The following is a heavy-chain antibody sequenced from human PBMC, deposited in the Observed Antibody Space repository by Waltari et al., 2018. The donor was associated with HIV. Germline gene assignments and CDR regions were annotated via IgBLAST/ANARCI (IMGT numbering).Heavy chain of an antibody. CDR1: VESFTDYS. Sequence: QVHLQQWGAGLVKPPETLSLTCAVYVESFTDYSWNWIRQTPGKGLEWIGDINQNGDTKRNPSRKSRVIISVDESKRQIPLGVSSLTAADTAVYFCAGGTRVLLVNKRAVLKTAFRLDPWGQGTPVVVSS. CDR2: INQNGDT. CDR3: AGGTRVLLVNKRAVLKTAFRLDP. J-gene: IGHJ5*02. D-gene: IGHD2-21*02. V-gene: IGHV4-34*01.